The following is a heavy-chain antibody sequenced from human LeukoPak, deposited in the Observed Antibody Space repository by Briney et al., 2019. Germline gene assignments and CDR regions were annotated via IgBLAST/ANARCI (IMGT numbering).Heavy chain of an antibody. CDR1: GASITTTLYY. V-gene: IGHV4-39*07. CDR2: FYYGGIT. CDR3: ARDMIVGALGGIVDS. Sequence: SETLSLTCTVSGASITTTLYYWVWARQSPGKGLEWIGSFYYGGITYYHPSLKSQVTVSVDTSRSQFSLKLISVTAADTAVYYCARDMIVGALGGIVDSWGQGTLVTVSS. J-gene: IGHJ4*02. D-gene: IGHD1-26*01.